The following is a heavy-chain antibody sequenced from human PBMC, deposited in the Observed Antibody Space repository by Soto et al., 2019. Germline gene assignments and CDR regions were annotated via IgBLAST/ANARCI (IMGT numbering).Heavy chain of an antibody. CDR3: ATMATCGSLNSLHP. Sequence: ASVKVSCKASGYTFTNNDVSWVRQATGQGLEWMGWMNPGSGDTGYAQKFQGRVTMTRDISIATAYMELSSLRSDDTAIYYCATMATCGSLNSLHPCGQRTLGTVSS. J-gene: IGHJ5*02. D-gene: IGHD3-10*01. V-gene: IGHV1-8*01. CDR2: MNPGSGDT. CDR1: GYTFTNND.